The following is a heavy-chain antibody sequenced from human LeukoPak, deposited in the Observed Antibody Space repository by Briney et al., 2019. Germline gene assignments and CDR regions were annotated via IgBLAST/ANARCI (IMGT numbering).Heavy chain of an antibody. CDR2: IYYSGTT. V-gene: IGHV4-59*08. CDR3: ARHERNASLDHALDI. CDR1: GGSFSSYY. J-gene: IGHJ3*02. D-gene: IGHD3/OR15-3a*01. Sequence: SETLSLTCAVYGGSFSSYYWSWIRQAPGKGLEWIGYIYYSGTTSYNPSLKSRVTILVDTSKNQFSLKLSSVTAADTAVYYCARHERNASLDHALDIWGQGTMVTVSS.